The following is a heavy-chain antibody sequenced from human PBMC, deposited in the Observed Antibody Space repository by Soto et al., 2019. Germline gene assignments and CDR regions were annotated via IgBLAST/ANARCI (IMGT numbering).Heavy chain of an antibody. V-gene: IGHV4-31*03. CDR1: GGSVNNANYF. Sequence: QVRLEESGPGLVKPSETLSLICSVSGGSVNNANYFWNWIRHHPENGLEWIGYIYYSGSTRYNPSFKTRATLSIDTSKNQSSRRMNSVTVAYTAVYYCARDADYGGSRGGMDVWGRGTAVTVSS. J-gene: IGHJ6*02. CDR2: IYYSGST. CDR3: ARDADYGGSRGGMDV. D-gene: IGHD4-17*01.